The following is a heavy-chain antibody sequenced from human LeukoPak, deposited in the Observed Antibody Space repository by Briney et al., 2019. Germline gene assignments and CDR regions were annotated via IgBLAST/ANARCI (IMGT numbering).Heavy chain of an antibody. Sequence: SETLSLTCTVSGGSISSGDYYWSWIRQPPGKGLEWIGYIYYSGCTYYNPSLKSRVTISVDTSKNQFSLKLSSVTAADTAVYYCARVGIAARPRERFDPWGQGTLVTVSS. CDR1: GGSISSGDYY. J-gene: IGHJ5*02. CDR2: IYYSGCT. V-gene: IGHV4-30-4*08. D-gene: IGHD6-6*01. CDR3: ARVGIAARPRERFDP.